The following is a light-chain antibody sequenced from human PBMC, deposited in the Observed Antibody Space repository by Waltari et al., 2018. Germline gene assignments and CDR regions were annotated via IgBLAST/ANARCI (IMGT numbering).Light chain of an antibody. CDR2: GAS. J-gene: IGKJ4*01. CDR3: QQYGSSVT. CDR1: QSVSSSY. V-gene: IGKV3-20*01. Sequence: EIVLTQSPGTLSLSPGERATLSCRASQSVSSSYLAWYQQKPGQAPWLLIYGASSRATCIPDRFSGSGSGTDFTLTISRLEPEEFAVYYCQQYGSSVTFGGGTKVEIK.